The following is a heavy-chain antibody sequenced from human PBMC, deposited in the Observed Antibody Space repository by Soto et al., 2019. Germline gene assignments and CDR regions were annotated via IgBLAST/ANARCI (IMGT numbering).Heavy chain of an antibody. J-gene: IGHJ6*02. V-gene: IGHV1-18*01. Sequence: ASVKVSCKASGYTFTSYGISWVRQAPGQGLEWMGWISAYNGNTNYAQKLQGRVTMTTDTSTSTAYMELRSLRSDDTAVYYCAKRYPRLYYDFWSGYYDSLYYYYGMDVWGQGTTVTVSS. D-gene: IGHD3-3*01. CDR3: AKRYPRLYYDFWSGYYDSLYYYYGMDV. CDR2: ISAYNGNT. CDR1: GYTFTSYG.